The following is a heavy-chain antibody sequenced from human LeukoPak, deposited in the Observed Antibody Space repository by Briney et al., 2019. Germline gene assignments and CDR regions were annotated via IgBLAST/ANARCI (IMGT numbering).Heavy chain of an antibody. CDR3: ARDWEGLGEYWYFDL. CDR2: INPNSGGT. J-gene: IGHJ2*01. V-gene: IGHV1-2*02. Sequence: ASVKVSCKASGYVFTDYYMHWVRQAPGQGLEWMGWINPNSGGTNYAQKFQGRVTMTRDTSISTAYMELSRLRSDDTAVYYCARDWEGLGEYWYFDLWGRGTLVSVSS. CDR1: GYVFTDYY. D-gene: IGHD1-26*01.